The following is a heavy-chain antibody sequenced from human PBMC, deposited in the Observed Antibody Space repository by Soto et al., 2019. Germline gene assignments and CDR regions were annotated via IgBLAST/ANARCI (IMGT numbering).Heavy chain of an antibody. D-gene: IGHD4-17*01. CDR1: SSSVSSYY. CDR2: IYYSGYT. V-gene: IGHV4-59*02. CDR3: AGGGMTTVPY. J-gene: IGHJ4*02. Sequence: SETLSLTCTVSSSSVSSYYWNWIRQSPGKGLEWIGYIYYSGYTNYNPSLKSRIAISVDTSKNQFSLKLSSVTPADTAVYYCAGGGMTTVPYWGQGTLVTVSS.